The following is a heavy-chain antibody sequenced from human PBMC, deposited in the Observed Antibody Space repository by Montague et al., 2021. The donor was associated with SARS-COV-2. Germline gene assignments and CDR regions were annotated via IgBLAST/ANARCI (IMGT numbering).Heavy chain of an antibody. J-gene: IGHJ4*02. D-gene: IGHD3-22*01. CDR1: GGSFSDNY. V-gene: IGHV4-34*01. Sequence: SETLSLTCAVYGGSFSDNYWSWIRKPPGKGLEWIGEINHRGTSNYNPSLKSRVSISVDTSKNQFSLYLGSVNAADTAVYYCARGRQHFNMIVVVMTGGEYYFDYWGQGTLVTVSS. CDR3: ARGRQHFNMIVVVMTGGEYYFDY. CDR2: INHRGTS.